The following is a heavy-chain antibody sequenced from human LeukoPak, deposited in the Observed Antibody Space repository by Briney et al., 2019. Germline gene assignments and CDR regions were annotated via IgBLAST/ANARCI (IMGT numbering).Heavy chain of an antibody. J-gene: IGHJ3*02. CDR1: DDSFRSHY. D-gene: IGHD4-17*01. Sequence: SETLSLTCAVSDDSFRSHYWTWIRQPPGKGLEWIGYISYIGSTNYNPSLKSRVTISIDTSRNQFSLRLSSVTAAVTAVYYCARDLVTVTKGFDIWGQGTMVSVSS. V-gene: IGHV4-59*11. CDR2: ISYIGST. CDR3: ARDLVTVTKGFDI.